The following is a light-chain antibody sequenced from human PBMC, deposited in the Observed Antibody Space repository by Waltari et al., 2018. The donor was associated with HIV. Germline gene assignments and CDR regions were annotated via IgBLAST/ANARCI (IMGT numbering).Light chain of an antibody. V-gene: IGLV7-43*01. Sequence: QTVVTQEPSLTVSPGGTITLTCASTTGAVTSAHPPNWFQQKPGKAPRALIFSTANTYSWTPARFSGSLLGGKAALTLSGLQPEDEAEYFCLLYYSGVVVFGGGTRVTVL. J-gene: IGLJ2*01. CDR3: LLYYSGVVV. CDR2: STA. CDR1: TGAVTSAHP.